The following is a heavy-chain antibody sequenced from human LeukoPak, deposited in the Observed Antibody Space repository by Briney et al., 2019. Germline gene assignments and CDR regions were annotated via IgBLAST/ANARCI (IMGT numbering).Heavy chain of an antibody. J-gene: IGHJ6*02. CDR3: ARDPTPRYCSGGSCYTHYGMDV. D-gene: IGHD2-15*01. Sequence: GGSLRLSCAASGFTVSSYTINSVRQPPGNGLEWVSSIISSSSYTDYADSVKGRLTISRENAKNSLYLQMNSLRAEDTAVYYCARDPTPRYCSGGSCYTHYGMDVWGQGTTVTVSS. CDR1: GFTVSSYT. CDR2: IISSSSYT. V-gene: IGHV3-21*01.